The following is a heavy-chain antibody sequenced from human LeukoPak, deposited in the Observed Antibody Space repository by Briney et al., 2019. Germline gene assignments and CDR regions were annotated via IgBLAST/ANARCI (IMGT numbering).Heavy chain of an antibody. J-gene: IGHJ6*03. V-gene: IGHV3-7*01. CDR1: GFTFTTNW. Sequence: GGPLRLSCAASGFTFTTNWMTWVRQAPGKGLEWVATINQDGSEKYYVDSVKGRFTISRDNAKNSLFLQMNSLRAEDTAVYYCARDPYSGNYGNDYYYYMDVWGKGTTVTISS. CDR2: INQDGSEK. CDR3: ARDPYSGNYGNDYYYYMDV. D-gene: IGHD1-26*01.